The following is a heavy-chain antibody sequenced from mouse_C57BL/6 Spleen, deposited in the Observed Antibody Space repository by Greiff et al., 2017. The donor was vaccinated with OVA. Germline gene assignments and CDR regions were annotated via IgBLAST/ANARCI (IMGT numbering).Heavy chain of an antibody. Sequence: VQLQQSGPELVKPGASVKISCKASGYTFTDYYMNWVKQSHGKSLEWIGDINPNNGGTSYTQKFKGKATLTVDKSSSTAYMELRSLTSEDSAVYYCARLDDGYYSTWFADWGKGTLVTVSA. V-gene: IGHV1-26*01. CDR2: INPNNGGT. J-gene: IGHJ3*01. D-gene: IGHD2-3*01. CDR1: GYTFTDYY. CDR3: ARLDDGYYSTWFAD.